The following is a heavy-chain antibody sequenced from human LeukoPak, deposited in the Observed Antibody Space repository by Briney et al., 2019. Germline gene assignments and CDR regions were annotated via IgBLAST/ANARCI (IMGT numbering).Heavy chain of an antibody. Sequence: GASVKVSCKASGYTFTSYAMRWVRQAPGQRLEWMGWINAGNGNTKYSQKFQGRVTITRDTSAGTAYMELSSLRSEDTAVYYCARDAGDSSGYYGYWGQGTLVTVSS. CDR1: GYTFTSYA. CDR2: INAGNGNT. D-gene: IGHD3-22*01. CDR3: ARDAGDSSGYYGY. J-gene: IGHJ4*02. V-gene: IGHV1-3*01.